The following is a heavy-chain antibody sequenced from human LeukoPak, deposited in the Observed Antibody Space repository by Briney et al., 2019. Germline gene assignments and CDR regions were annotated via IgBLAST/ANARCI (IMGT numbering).Heavy chain of an antibody. V-gene: IGHV4-38-2*01. CDR3: ARPLTGTTLIFDY. CDR2: IYHSGST. CDR1: GYSISSGYY. J-gene: IGHJ4*02. D-gene: IGHD1-7*01. Sequence: PSETLSLTCAVSGYSISSGYYWGWIRQPPGKGLEWIGSIYHSGSTYYNPSLKSRVTISVDTSKNQFSLKLSSVTAADTAVYYCARPLTGTTLIFDYWGQGTLVTVSS.